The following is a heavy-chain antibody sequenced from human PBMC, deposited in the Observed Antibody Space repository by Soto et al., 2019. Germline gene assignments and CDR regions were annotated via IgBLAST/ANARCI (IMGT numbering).Heavy chain of an antibody. V-gene: IGHV4-34*01. D-gene: IGHD6-19*01. CDR3: ARGRGSGWYTYYYYYYGMDV. CDR2: INHSGST. CDR1: GGSFSGYY. Sequence: KASETLSLTCAVYGGSFSGYYWSWIRQPPGKGLEWIGEINHSGSTNYNPSLKSRVTISVDTSKNQFSLKLSSVTAADTAVYYCARGRGSGWYTYYYYYYGMDVWGQGTTVTVSS. J-gene: IGHJ6*02.